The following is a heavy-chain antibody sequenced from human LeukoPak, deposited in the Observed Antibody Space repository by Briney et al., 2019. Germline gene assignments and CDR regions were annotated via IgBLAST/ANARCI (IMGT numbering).Heavy chain of an antibody. Sequence: SETLSLTCAVYGGSFSGYYWSWLRQPPGKGLEWIGEINHSGSTNYNPSLKSRVTISVDTSKNQFSLKLSSVTAADTAVYYCARHRLHIGYSGYLLFDYWGQGTLVTVSS. D-gene: IGHD5-12*01. CDR2: INHSGST. CDR3: ARHRLHIGYSGYLLFDY. J-gene: IGHJ4*02. V-gene: IGHV4-34*01. CDR1: GGSFSGYY.